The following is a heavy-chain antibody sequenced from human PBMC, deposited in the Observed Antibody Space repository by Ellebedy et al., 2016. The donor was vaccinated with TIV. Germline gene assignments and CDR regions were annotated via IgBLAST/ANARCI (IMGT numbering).Heavy chain of an antibody. D-gene: IGHD3-22*01. CDR1: GFTFSSYA. CDR2: ISYDGSNK. CDR3: ARESQYYYDSSGYRYYYYGMDV. V-gene: IGHV3-30-3*01. J-gene: IGHJ6*02. Sequence: GGSLRLXCAASGFTFSSYAMHWVRQAPGKGLEWVAVISYDGSNKYYADSVKGRFTISRDNAKNSLYLQMNSLRAEDTAVYYCARESQYYYDSSGYRYYYYGMDVWGQGTTVTVSS.